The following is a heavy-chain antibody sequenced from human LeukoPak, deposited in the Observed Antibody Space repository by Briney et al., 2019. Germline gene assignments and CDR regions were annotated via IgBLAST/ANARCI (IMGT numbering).Heavy chain of an antibody. J-gene: IGHJ3*02. CDR2: IYPGDSDT. CDR3: ARCSNTKGYYDILTGYYPGRADAFDI. V-gene: IGHV5-51*01. CDR1: GYSFTSYW. D-gene: IGHD3-9*01. Sequence: GESLKISCKGSGYSFTSYWIGWVRQMPGKGLEWMGIIYPGDSDTRYSPSFQGQVTISADKSIGTAYLQWSSLKASDTAMYYCARCSNTKGYYDILTGYYPGRADAFDIWGQGTMVTVSS.